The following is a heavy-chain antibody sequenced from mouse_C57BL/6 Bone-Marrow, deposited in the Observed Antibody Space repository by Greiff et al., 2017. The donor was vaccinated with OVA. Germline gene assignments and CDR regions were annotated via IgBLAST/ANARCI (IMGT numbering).Heavy chain of an antibody. CDR2: ISSGSSTI. CDR3: ASSNYWYFDD. V-gene: IGHV5-17*01. J-gene: IGHJ1*03. CDR1: GFTFSDYG. Sequence: EVKLMESGGGLVKPGGSLKLSCAASGFTFSDYGMHWVRQAPEKGLEWVAYISSGSSTIYYADTVKGRFTISSDNANNTLFLQMTSLRSYYTAMYYLASSNYWYFDDWGTGTTVTVSS.